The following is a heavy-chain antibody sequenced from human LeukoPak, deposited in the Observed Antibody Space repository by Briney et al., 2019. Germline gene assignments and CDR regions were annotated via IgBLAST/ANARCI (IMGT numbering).Heavy chain of an antibody. J-gene: IGHJ5*02. CDR1: GFNFSSYG. CDR2: ISHDGSNQ. V-gene: IGHV3-30*18. CDR3: AKDTGGYIMPLTDQEDNWFDP. D-gene: IGHD3-16*01. Sequence: PGGSLRLSCAASGFNFSSYGMHWVRQAPGKGLEWVGFISHDGSNQYYTDSVKGRFTISRDKSKNTVYLQMSSLRAEDTALYYCAKDTGGYIMPLTDQEDNWFDPWGQGTLVSVSS.